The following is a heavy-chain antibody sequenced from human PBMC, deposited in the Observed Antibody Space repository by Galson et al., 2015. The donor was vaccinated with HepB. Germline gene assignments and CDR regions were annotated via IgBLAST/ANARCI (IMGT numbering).Heavy chain of an antibody. Sequence: ETLSLTCAVYGGSFSGYYWSWIRQPPGKGLEWIGEINHSGSINYNPSLKSRVTISVDTSKNQFSLKLSSVTAADTAVYYCATGQHPGVAVDTGEDYWGQGTLVTVSS. CDR3: ATGQHPGVAVDTGEDY. J-gene: IGHJ4*02. CDR2: INHSGSI. CDR1: GGSFSGYY. V-gene: IGHV4-34*01. D-gene: IGHD6-19*01.